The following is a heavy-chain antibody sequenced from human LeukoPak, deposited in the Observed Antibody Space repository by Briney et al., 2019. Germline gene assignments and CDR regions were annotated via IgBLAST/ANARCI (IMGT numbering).Heavy chain of an antibody. CDR1: GFTFSSHS. Sequence: PGGSLRLSCAASGFTFSSHSMNWVRQTPGKGLEWVSSISSSSSYIYYADSLKGRFTISRDNAKNSLYLQMNSLRAEDTADSLRAEDTAVYYCARSGGTYRLKNYYFDYWGQGTLVTVSS. D-gene: IGHD3-16*02. CDR3: AEDTAVYYCARSGGTYRLKNYYFDY. V-gene: IGHV3-21*01. J-gene: IGHJ4*02. CDR2: ISSSSSYI.